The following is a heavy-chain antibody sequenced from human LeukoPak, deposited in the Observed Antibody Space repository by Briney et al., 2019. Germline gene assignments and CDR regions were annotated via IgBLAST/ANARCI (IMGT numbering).Heavy chain of an antibody. CDR2: IRGGGTNT. CDR3: AKHSGSDSGYRLDP. V-gene: IGHV3-23*01. Sequence: SGGSLRLSCAASGFTFTNYAMTWVRQTPGKGLEWVSTIRGGGTNTFHADSVKGRFTISRDNSKSTLYLQMNNLRAEDTAVYYCAKHSGSDSGYRLDPWGQGTRVTVSS. CDR1: GFTFTNYA. J-gene: IGHJ5*02. D-gene: IGHD5-12*01.